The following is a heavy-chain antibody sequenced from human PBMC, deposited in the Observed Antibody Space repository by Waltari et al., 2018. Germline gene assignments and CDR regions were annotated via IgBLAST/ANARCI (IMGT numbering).Heavy chain of an antibody. D-gene: IGHD4-17*01. CDR2: ISSSSSTI. V-gene: IGHV3-48*01. J-gene: IGHJ6*02. CDR1: GFTFSSYS. Sequence: EVQLVESGGGLVQPGGSLRLSCAASGFTFSSYSMNWVRQAPGKGLEWVSYISSSSSTIYYADSVKGRFTISRDNAKNSLYLQMNSLRAEDTAVYYCARDPGVTTWYYYYGMDVWGQGTTVTVSS. CDR3: ARDPGVTTWYYYYGMDV.